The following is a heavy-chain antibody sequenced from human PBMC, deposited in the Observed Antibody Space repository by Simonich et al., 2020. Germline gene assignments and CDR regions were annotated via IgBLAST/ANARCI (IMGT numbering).Heavy chain of an antibody. Sequence: EVQLVQSGAEVKKPGESLKISCKGSGYSFTSYWIGWVRQMPGKGLEWMELSFPGDSDTRYSPSFQSQVTTSADKSISTAYLQWSSLKASDTAMYYCVRPDSGYDYFDYWGQGTLVTVSS. CDR3: VRPDSGYDYFDY. D-gene: IGHD5-12*01. CDR1: GYSFTSYW. J-gene: IGHJ4*02. CDR2: SFPGDSDT. V-gene: IGHV5-51*03.